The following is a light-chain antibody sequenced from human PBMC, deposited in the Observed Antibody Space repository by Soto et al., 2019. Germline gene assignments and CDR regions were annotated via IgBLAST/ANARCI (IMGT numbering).Light chain of an antibody. V-gene: IGKV1-9*01. CDR1: QGIANF. J-gene: IGKJ3*01. CDR3: QQLNSVPSP. Sequence: IQLTQSPSSLSASVGDRVTISCRASQGIANFLAWYQQKPGKAPKLLIYGASTLQSGVPSRFSGSGAGTDFTRTISSRQPEDCATYYCQQLNSVPSPFGPGTKVDIK. CDR2: GAS.